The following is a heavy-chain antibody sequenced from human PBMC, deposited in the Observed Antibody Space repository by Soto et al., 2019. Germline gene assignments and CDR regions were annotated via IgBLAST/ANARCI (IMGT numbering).Heavy chain of an antibody. Sequence: SETLSLTCTVSGGSVSSGSYYWSWIRQPPGKGPEWIGYIYYSGSTNYNPSLKSRVTISVDTSKNQFSLKLSSVTAADTAVYYCARQYVVVVAAPTVVWFDPWGQGTLVTVSS. V-gene: IGHV4-61*01. CDR2: IYYSGST. D-gene: IGHD2-15*01. J-gene: IGHJ5*02. CDR3: ARQYVVVVAAPTVVWFDP. CDR1: GGSVSSGSYY.